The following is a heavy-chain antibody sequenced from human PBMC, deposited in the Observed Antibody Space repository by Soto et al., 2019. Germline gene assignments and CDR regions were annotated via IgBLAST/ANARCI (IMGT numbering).Heavy chain of an antibody. J-gene: IGHJ4*02. V-gene: IGHV3-30*18. Sequence: HPGGSLRLSCAASGFTFSSYGMHWVRQAPGKGLEWVAVISYDGSNKYYADSVKGRFTISRDNSKNTLYLQMNSLRAEDTAVYYCAKDSSGDILTGYHFDYWGQGTLVTVSS. D-gene: IGHD3-9*01. CDR2: ISYDGSNK. CDR3: AKDSSGDILTGYHFDY. CDR1: GFTFSSYG.